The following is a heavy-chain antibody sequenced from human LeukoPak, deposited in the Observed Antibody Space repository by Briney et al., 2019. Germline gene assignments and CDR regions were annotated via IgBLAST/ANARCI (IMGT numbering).Heavy chain of an antibody. CDR2: IWYDGSNK. Sequence: GRSLRLSCAASGFTFSSYGMHRVRQAPGQGLEWVAVIWYDGSNKYYADSVKGRFTISRDNSKNTLYLQMNSLRAEDTAVYYCARDHSSGWYSDYFDYWGQGTLVTVSS. D-gene: IGHD6-19*01. CDR1: GFTFSSYG. V-gene: IGHV3-33*01. CDR3: ARDHSSGWYSDYFDY. J-gene: IGHJ4*02.